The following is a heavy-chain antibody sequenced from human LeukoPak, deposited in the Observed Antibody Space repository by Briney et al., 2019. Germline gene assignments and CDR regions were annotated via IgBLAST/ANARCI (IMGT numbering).Heavy chain of an antibody. CDR1: GFTFSTYS. J-gene: IGHJ6*03. D-gene: IGHD1-1*01. V-gene: IGHV3-48*04. CDR3: ASPAETSYFYYYVDV. Sequence: GGSLRLSCAASGFTFSTYSMTWVRQAPGKGLEWVSYISGSGSTIYYADSVKGRFTISRDNAKNSLYLQMNSLRAEDTAVYYCASPAETSYFYYYVDVWGKGTTVTVSS. CDR2: ISGSGSTI.